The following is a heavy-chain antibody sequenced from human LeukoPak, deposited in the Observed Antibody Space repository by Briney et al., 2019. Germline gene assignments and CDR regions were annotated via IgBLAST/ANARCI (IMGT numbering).Heavy chain of an antibody. V-gene: IGHV3-23*01. D-gene: IGHD2-21*01. CDR1: GFTFSNYG. Sequence: TGGSLRLSCAASGFTFSNYGMNWVRQAPGKGLEWVSGIGGLGDRIYYADSVRGRFTISRDNSKNALYLYMNSLRAEDAAVYYCAKAPVTSCRGAYCYPFDYWGQGTLVTVSS. CDR3: AKAPVTSCRGAYCYPFDY. J-gene: IGHJ4*02. CDR2: IGGLGDRI.